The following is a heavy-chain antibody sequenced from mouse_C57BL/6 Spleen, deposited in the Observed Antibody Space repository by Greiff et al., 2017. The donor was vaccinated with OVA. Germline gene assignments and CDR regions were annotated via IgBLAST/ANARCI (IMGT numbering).Heavy chain of an antibody. CDR2: INPGSGGT. CDR1: GYAFTNYL. J-gene: IGHJ4*01. D-gene: IGHD1-1*01. Sequence: QVQLKQSGAELVRPGTSVKVSCKASGYAFTNYLIEWVKQRPGQGLEWIGVINPGSGGTNYNEKFKGKATLTADKSSSTAYMQLSSLTSEDSAVYFCARSFYGSSYGTGAMDYWGQGTSVTVSS. V-gene: IGHV1-54*01. CDR3: ARSFYGSSYGTGAMDY.